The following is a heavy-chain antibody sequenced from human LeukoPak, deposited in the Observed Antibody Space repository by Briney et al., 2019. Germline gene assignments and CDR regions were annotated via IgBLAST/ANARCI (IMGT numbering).Heavy chain of an antibody. CDR2: ISYDGSNK. CDR3: ARVSSYGNNWFDP. CDR1: GFTFSSYA. V-gene: IGHV3-30-3*01. Sequence: PGSSLRLSCAASGFTFSSYAMHWVRQAPGKGLEWVAVISYDGSNKYYADSVKGRFTISRDNSKNTLYLQMNSLRAEDTAVYYCARVSSYGNNWFDPWGQGTLVTVSS. D-gene: IGHD5-18*01. J-gene: IGHJ5*02.